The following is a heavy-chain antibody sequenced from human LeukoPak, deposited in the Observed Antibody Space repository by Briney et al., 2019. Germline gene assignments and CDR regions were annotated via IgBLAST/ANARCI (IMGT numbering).Heavy chain of an antibody. CDR2: VGSAGGT. CDR3: ARASLSSGEAFDI. D-gene: IGHD6-6*01. J-gene: IGHJ3*02. CDR1: GFSFSSYD. Sequence: GGSLRLSCAASGFSFSSYDMHWVRQATGKGLEWVSVVGSAGGTYYADSVKGRFTISRENAKNPFYLQMNSLGAGDTAVYYCARASLSSGEAFDIWGRGTMVTVSS. V-gene: IGHV3-13*04.